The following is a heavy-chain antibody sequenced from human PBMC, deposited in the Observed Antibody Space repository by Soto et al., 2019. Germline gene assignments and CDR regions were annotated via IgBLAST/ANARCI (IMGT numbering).Heavy chain of an antibody. V-gene: IGHV3-33*01. CDR2: IWYEGITK. J-gene: IGHJ5*02. D-gene: IGHD5-12*01. CDR1: GFSLSGYG. CDR3: ARDVDRTSHLNWFDP. Sequence: GGSLRLSCEVSGFSLSGYGMHWVRQAPGKGLEWVAVIWYEGITKNYADSVKGRFTISRDSSKNMVYLQMDSLKVEDTAVYYCARDVDRTSHLNWFDPWGQGVMVTVSS.